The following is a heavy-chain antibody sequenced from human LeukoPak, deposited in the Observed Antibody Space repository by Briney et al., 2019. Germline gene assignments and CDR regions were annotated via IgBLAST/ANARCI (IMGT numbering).Heavy chain of an antibody. D-gene: IGHD5-18*01. CDR3: ARDGGYSYGPFDY. Sequence: PGGSLRLSCAASGFTFSSYGMHWVRQAPGKGLEWVANIKQDGSEKYYVDSVKGRFTISRDNAKNSLYLQMNSLRAEDTAVYYCARDGGYSYGPFDYWGQGTLVTVSS. CDR2: IKQDGSEK. CDR1: GFTFSSYG. V-gene: IGHV3-7*01. J-gene: IGHJ4*02.